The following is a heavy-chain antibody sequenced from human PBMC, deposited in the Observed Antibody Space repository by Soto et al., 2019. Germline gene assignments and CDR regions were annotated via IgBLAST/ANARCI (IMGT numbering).Heavy chain of an antibody. CDR3: ARTGDYGGSDANKWFDP. CDR2: IYHRGTS. D-gene: IGHD2-15*01. CDR1: GGSISSGAYS. V-gene: IGHV4-30-2*01. J-gene: IGHJ5*02. Sequence: SETLSLTCTVSGGSISSGAYSWSWIRLPPGKRLEWIGYIYHRGTSHYNPSLKSRVTMSVDRSKNQFSLNLRSVTAADTAVYYCARTGDYGGSDANKWFDPWGKGTLVPVS.